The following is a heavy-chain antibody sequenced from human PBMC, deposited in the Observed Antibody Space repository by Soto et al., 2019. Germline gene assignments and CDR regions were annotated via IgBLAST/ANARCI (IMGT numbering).Heavy chain of an antibody. J-gene: IGHJ6*03. CDR3: ARDLGIDYSKYYYYYYMDV. D-gene: IGHD4-4*01. CDR2: ISSSSSTI. V-gene: IGHV3-48*01. CDR1: GFTFSSYS. Sequence: TGGSLRLSCAASGFTFSSYSMNWVRQAPGKGLEWVSYISSSSSTIYYADSVKGRFTISRDNAKNSLYLQMNSMRAEDTAVYYCARDLGIDYSKYYYYYYMDVWGKGTTVTVSS.